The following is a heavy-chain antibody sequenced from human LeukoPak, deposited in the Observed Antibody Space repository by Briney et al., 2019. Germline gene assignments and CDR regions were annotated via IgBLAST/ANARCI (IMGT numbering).Heavy chain of an antibody. CDR3: ARGGIVVVPAASSGVDY. D-gene: IGHD2-2*01. Sequence: GGSLRLSCAASGFTFSSYAMHWVRQAPGKGLEWVAVISYDGSNKYYADSVKGRFTISRDNSKNTLYLQMNSLRAEDTAVYYCARGGIVVVPAASSGVDYWGQGTLVTVSS. V-gene: IGHV3-30-3*01. J-gene: IGHJ4*02. CDR1: GFTFSSYA. CDR2: ISYDGSNK.